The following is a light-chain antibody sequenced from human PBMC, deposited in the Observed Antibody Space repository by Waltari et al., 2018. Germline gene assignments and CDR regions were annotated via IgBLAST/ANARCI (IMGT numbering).Light chain of an antibody. V-gene: IGLV2-14*03. CDR3: SSFTSSTTGI. CDR2: DVI. Sequence: SALTQPDSVSGSPGQSITISCSGISSDSGAYEYVSWYQQHPGKAPKVIIYDVINRPSVVSDRFSGSKSGSSASLTISGLQAEDEADYYCSSFTSSTTGIFGGGTKLTVL. CDR1: SSDSGAYEY. J-gene: IGLJ2*01.